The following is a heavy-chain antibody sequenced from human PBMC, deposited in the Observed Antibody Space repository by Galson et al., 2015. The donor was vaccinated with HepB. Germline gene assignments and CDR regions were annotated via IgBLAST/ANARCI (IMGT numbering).Heavy chain of an antibody. CDR2: ISAYNGNT. V-gene: IGHV1-18*04. CDR1: GYTLTSYG. D-gene: IGHD3-3*01. CDR3: ARDLYDFWSGYYTLQYYGMDV. J-gene: IGHJ6*02. Sequence: SVKVSCKASGYTLTSYGISWVRQAPGQGLEWMGWISAYNGNTNYAQKLQGRVTMTTDTSTSTAYMELRSLRSDDTAVYYCARDLYDFWSGYYTLQYYGMDVWGQGTTVTVSS.